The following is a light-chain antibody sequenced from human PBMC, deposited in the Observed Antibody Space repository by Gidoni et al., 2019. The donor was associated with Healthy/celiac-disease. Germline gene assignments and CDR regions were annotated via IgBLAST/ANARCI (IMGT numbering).Light chain of an antibody. CDR3: QQLNIYPYT. Sequence: DIQLTQSPSFLSASVGDRVTITCRASQGISSYLAWYQQKPGKATKLLIYAASTLQSGVPSRFSGSGSGTEFTLTISSLQPEDFATYYCQQLNIYPYTFGQGTKLEIK. V-gene: IGKV1-9*01. CDR2: AAS. J-gene: IGKJ2*01. CDR1: QGISSY.